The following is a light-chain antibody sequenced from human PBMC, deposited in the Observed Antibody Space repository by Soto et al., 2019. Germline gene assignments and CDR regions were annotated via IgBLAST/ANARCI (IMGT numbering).Light chain of an antibody. J-gene: IGLJ2*01. Sequence: QSVLTQPASVSGSPGQSITISCAGTMRDVGGYNLVSWYQQHPGRAPQLILYEVRNRPSGISFRFSGSKSGNTASLTISGLQAEDEAYYYCSSFTSKSSLIFGGGTKVTVL. CDR2: EVR. CDR3: SSFTSKSSLI. CDR1: MRDVGGYNL. V-gene: IGLV2-14*01.